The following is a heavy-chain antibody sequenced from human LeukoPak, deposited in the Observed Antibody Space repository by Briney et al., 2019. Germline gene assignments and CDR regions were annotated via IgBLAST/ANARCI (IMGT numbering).Heavy chain of an antibody. V-gene: IGHV4-34*01. Sequence: PSETLSLTCAVYGGSFSGYYWSWIRQPPGKGLEWIGEINHSGSTNYNPSLKSRVTISVDTSKNQFSLKLSSVTAADTAVYYCARQYGSGSPIDYWGQGTLVTVSS. CDR1: GGSFSGYY. D-gene: IGHD3-10*01. CDR3: ARQYGSGSPIDY. CDR2: INHSGST. J-gene: IGHJ4*02.